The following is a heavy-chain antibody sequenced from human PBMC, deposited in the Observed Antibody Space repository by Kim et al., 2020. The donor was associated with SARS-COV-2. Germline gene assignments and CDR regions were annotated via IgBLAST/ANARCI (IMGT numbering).Heavy chain of an antibody. Sequence: ASVKVSCKASGYTFTSYDINWVRQATGQGLEWMGWMNPNSGNTGYAQKSQGRVTMTRNTSISTAYMELSSLRSEDTAVYYCARGFRAAAGPFYYYYYMDVWGEGTTVTVSS. CDR3: ARGFRAAAGPFYYYYYMDV. J-gene: IGHJ6*03. D-gene: IGHD6-13*01. CDR2: MNPNSGNT. CDR1: GYTFTSYD. V-gene: IGHV1-8*01.